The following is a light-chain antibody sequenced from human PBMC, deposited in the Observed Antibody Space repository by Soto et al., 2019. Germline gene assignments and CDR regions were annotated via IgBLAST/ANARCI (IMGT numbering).Light chain of an antibody. Sequence: QSALTQPASVSGSPGQSITISCTGTSSDVGGYNYVSWYQQHPVKAPKLMIYDVTNRPSGVSDRFSGSKSGNTASLTISGLQAEDEADYYSTSYTSSSTPYVFGTGTKVTVL. CDR2: DVT. J-gene: IGLJ1*01. CDR3: TSYTSSSTPYV. CDR1: SSDVGGYNY. V-gene: IGLV2-14*01.